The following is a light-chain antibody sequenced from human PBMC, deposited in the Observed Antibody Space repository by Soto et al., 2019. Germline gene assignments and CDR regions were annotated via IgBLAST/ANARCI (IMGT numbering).Light chain of an antibody. V-gene: IGKV1-33*01. J-gene: IGKJ3*01. CDR2: DAS. CDR3: QQYDNLP. CDR1: QDISNY. Sequence: IQMTQSPSSLSASVGDRVTITCQASQDISNYLNWYQQKPGKAPKLLIYDASNLETGVPSRFSGSGSGTDFTFTISSLQPEDIATYYCQQYDNLPFGPGTKVDI.